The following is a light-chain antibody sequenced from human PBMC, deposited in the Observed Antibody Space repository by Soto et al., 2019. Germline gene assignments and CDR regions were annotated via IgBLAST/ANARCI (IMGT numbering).Light chain of an antibody. J-gene: IGKJ1*01. Sequence: EIVLTQSPGTLSLSPGERATLSCRARQSVNSVYLGWYQQKPGQAPRLLVYGASSRPTGIPDRFRGSGSGSDINTNTRRLEPEDFSLNYCQLYANLPITFGQATKVEMK. V-gene: IGKV3-20*01. CDR2: GAS. CDR1: QSVNSVY. CDR3: QLYANLPIT.